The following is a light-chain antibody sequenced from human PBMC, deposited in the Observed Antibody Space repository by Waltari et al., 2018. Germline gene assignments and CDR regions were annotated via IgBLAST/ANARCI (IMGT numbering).Light chain of an antibody. V-gene: IGLV2-23*02. J-gene: IGLJ1*01. CDR3: CSYAGSGIYV. CDR1: SSVVGSYNL. Sequence: QSALTQPASVSGSPGQSITVSCTGTSSVVGSYNLVSGFQQYPDKAPKLIIFEVNKRPSGVSNRFSGSKSGNTASLTISGLQAGDEADYYCCSYAGSGIYVFGTGAKVTVL. CDR2: EVN.